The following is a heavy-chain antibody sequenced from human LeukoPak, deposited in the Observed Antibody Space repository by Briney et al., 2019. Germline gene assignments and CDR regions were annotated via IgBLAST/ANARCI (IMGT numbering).Heavy chain of an antibody. CDR1: GYTFNEFS. CDR3: ARHMTTANNWFDP. D-gene: IGHD1-1*01. Sequence: ASVKVSCKVSGYTFNEFSMHWVRQAPGQGLEWMGWINPKSGGTNYEQKFQGRVIMTRDTSISTAYMELSRLTSDDTAVYYCARHMTTANNWFDPWGQGTLVTVSS. V-gene: IGHV1-2*02. J-gene: IGHJ5*02. CDR2: INPKSGGT.